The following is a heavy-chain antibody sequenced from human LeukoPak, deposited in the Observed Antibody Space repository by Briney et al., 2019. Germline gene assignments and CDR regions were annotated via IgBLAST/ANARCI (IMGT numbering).Heavy chain of an antibody. CDR3: ARLLELRPRRYYYYGMDV. V-gene: IGHV4-59*08. CDR1: GGSISSYY. J-gene: IGHJ6*02. Sequence: PSETLSLTCTVSGGSISSYYWSWIRQPPGKGLEWIGYIYYSGSTNYNPSLKSRVTISVDTSKNQFSLKLSSVTAADTAVYYCARLLELRPRRYYYYGMDVWGQGTTVTVSS. D-gene: IGHD1-7*01. CDR2: IYYSGST.